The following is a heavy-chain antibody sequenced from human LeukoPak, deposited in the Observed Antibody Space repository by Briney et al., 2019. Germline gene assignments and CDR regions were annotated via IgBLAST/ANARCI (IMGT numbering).Heavy chain of an antibody. Sequence: SVKVSCKASGYTFTGYYVHWVRQTPGQGLEWMGGIIPIFGTANYAQKFQGRVTITADESTSTAYMELSSLRSEDTAVYYCARVGYCSSTSCYSYFDYWGQGTLVTVSS. CDR3: ARVGYCSSTSCYSYFDY. V-gene: IGHV1-69*13. CDR1: GYTFTGYY. J-gene: IGHJ4*02. D-gene: IGHD2-2*01. CDR2: IIPIFGTA.